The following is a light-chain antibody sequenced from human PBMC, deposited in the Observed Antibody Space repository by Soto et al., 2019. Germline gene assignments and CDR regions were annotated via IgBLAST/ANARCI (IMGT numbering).Light chain of an antibody. Sequence: QSVLTQSPSASASLGASVKLTCTLSSGHSSYAIAWHQQRPEKGPRYLMKLNSDGSHNKGDGIPDRFSGSSSGAERYLTISSLQSEDEADYYCQTWGTGIPYVFGTGT. J-gene: IGLJ1*01. CDR1: SGHSSYA. V-gene: IGLV4-69*01. CDR2: LNSDGSH. CDR3: QTWGTGIPYV.